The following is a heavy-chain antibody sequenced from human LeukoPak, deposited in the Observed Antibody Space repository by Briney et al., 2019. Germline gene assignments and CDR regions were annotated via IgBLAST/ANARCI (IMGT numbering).Heavy chain of an antibody. CDR2: IRYDGTDK. Sequence: SCKASGYTFTGYYMHWVRQAPGKGLEWVAFIRYDGTDKLYGDSVKGRFTISRDNSKNTLHLQMNSLRAEDTAVYYCANYLSYGPIGWGQGTLVIVSS. J-gene: IGHJ4*02. V-gene: IGHV3-30*02. CDR1: GYTFTGYY. CDR3: ANYLSYGPIG. D-gene: IGHD3-10*01.